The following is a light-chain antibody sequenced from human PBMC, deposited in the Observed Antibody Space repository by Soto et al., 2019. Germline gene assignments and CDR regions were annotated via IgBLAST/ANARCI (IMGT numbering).Light chain of an antibody. V-gene: IGKV3-20*01. CDR3: QHYGNSSWT. J-gene: IGKJ1*01. CDR2: GAS. Sequence: EMALTHSPDTLSLSPWARATLSCLASQSVASVYLAWYQQKPDQAPRLLIFGASSRASGIPDRFSGSGSGTDFTLTISRLEPEDFALYYCQHYGNSSWTFGQGTKVDI. CDR1: QSVASVY.